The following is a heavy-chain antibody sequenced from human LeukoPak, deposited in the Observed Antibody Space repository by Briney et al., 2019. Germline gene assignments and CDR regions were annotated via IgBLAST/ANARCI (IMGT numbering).Heavy chain of an antibody. J-gene: IGHJ6*02. CDR1: GFTFSSYA. D-gene: IGHD3-22*01. CDR2: ISYDGSNK. V-gene: IGHV3-30-3*01. Sequence: GGSLRLSCAASGFTFSSYAMHWVRQAPGKGLEWVAVISYDGSNKYYADSVKGRFTISRDNSKNTLYLQMNSLRAEDTAVYYCAKDRGYYDSSGYYYVEAYYGMDVWGQGTTVTVSS. CDR3: AKDRGYYDSSGYYYVEAYYGMDV.